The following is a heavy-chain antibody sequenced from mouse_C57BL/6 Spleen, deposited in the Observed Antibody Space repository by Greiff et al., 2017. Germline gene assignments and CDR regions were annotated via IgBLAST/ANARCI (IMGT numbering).Heavy chain of an antibody. Sequence: VQLVESGAELVKPGASVKISCKASGYAFSSYWMNWVKQRPGKGLEWIGQIYPGDGDTNYNGKFKGKATLTADKSSSTAYMQLSSLTSEDSAVYFCARGTVVEGWYFDVWGTGTTVTVSS. CDR1: GYAFSSYW. CDR3: ARGTVVEGWYFDV. V-gene: IGHV1-80*01. CDR2: IYPGDGDT. J-gene: IGHJ1*03. D-gene: IGHD1-1*01.